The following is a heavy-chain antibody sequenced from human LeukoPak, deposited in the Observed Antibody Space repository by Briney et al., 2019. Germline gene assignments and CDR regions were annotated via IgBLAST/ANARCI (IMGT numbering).Heavy chain of an antibody. D-gene: IGHD3-16*02. V-gene: IGHV3-23*01. Sequence: GGSLRLSCAASGFRFSDAAMTWVRQAPGKGLEWVSRIGSVGHSTYYGDSVKGRFTISRYNSKNTLSLQMNSLRVEDTDMYYCAKDIELSILGLGTMVTVSS. CDR3: AKDIELSI. CDR1: GFRFSDAA. J-gene: IGHJ3*02. CDR2: IGSVGHST.